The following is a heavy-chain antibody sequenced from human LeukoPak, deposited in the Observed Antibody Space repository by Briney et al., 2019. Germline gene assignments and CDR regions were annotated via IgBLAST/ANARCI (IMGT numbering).Heavy chain of an antibody. Sequence: GGSLGLSCAASGFTFGDHIMNWVRQLPGKRLEWVAYVSGSGSTVYYADSVKGRFTVSRDNGKSSLYLQMNSLRVEDTALYYCVRQFASWGQGTLVTVSS. J-gene: IGHJ4*02. CDR1: GFTFGDHI. V-gene: IGHV3-48*01. CDR3: VRQFAS. CDR2: VSGSGSTV.